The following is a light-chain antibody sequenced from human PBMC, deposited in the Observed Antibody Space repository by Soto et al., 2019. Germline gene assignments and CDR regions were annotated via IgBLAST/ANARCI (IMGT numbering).Light chain of an antibody. CDR3: SSYTTSTSFIL. J-gene: IGLJ2*01. CDR2: EVS. V-gene: IGLV2-14*01. CDR1: SSDIGNYDF. Sequence: QYVLTQPGSVSGSPGQSITISCTGTSSDIGNYDFVSWYQQVPGTAPKAMIYEVSSRPSGVSNRFSGSKSGNTASLTISGLQAEDEAYYYCSSYTTSTSFILFGGGTKVTVL.